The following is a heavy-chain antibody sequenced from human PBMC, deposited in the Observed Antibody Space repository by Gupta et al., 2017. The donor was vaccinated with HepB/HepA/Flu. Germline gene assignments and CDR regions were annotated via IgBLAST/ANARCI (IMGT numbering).Heavy chain of an antibody. CDR1: GFTFSDHY. J-gene: IGHJ4*02. D-gene: IGHD2-2*01. CDR3: ARGYCSSSTCYPESDY. Sequence: EVQLVESGGGLVQPGGSLRLSCAASGFTFSDHYMDWVRQAPGKGLEWVGRSRNKVNSYTTEYAASVKGRFTISRDDSENSLYLQMNSLKTEDTAVYYCARGYCSSSTCYPESDYWGQGTLVTVSS. V-gene: IGHV3-72*01. CDR2: SRNKVNSYTT.